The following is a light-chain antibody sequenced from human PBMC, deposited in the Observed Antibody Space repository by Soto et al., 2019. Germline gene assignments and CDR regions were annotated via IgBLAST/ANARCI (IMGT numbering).Light chain of an antibody. CDR3: NSYATGNTRV. J-gene: IGLJ1*01. V-gene: IGLV2-14*01. CDR1: SSDIGDYDY. Sequence: QSALTDPASLSGSPGQSITISCTGSSSDIGDYDYVSWYQQHPGKAPKVLISEVSNRPSGVSNRFSGSKSGNTASLTISGLQAEDEADYYCNSYATGNTRVFGTGTKVTVL. CDR2: EVS.